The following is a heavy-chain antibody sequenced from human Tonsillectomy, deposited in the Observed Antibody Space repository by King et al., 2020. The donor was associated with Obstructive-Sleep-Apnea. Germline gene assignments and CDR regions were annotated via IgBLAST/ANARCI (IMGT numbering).Heavy chain of an antibody. CDR2: INHSGST. CDR3: GGCSSTSCPAY. CDR1: GGSFSGYY. V-gene: IGHV4-34*01. J-gene: IGHJ4*02. Sequence: VQLQQWGAGLLKPSETLSLTCAVYGGSFSGYYWSWIRQPPGKGLEWIGEINHSGSTNYNPSHKSRVTISVDTSKNQFSLKLSSVTAADTAVYYCGGCSSTSCPAYWGQGTLVTVSS. D-gene: IGHD2-2*01.